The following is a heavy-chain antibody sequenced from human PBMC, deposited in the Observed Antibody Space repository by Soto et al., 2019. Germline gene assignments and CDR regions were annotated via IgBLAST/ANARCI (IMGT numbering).Heavy chain of an antibody. J-gene: IGHJ4*02. CDR2: ISGSGTNT. D-gene: IGHD3-22*01. Sequence: EVQLLESGGGLVQPGGSLRLSCAASGFAFRTYAMSWVRQAPGKGLECVSAISGSGTNTYYADSVKGRFTISRDNSKDTVYLQMNRLRADDTAIYYCAKGLYYYDSSGYRLFDYWGQGTLVTVSS. CDR1: GFAFRTYA. CDR3: AKGLYYYDSSGYRLFDY. V-gene: IGHV3-23*01.